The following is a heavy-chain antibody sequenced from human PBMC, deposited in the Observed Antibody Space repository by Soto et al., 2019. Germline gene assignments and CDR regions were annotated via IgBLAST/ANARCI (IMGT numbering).Heavy chain of an antibody. Sequence: EVRLLESGGGLVQPGESLRLSCAASGFTFSSYTMSWVRQAPGKGLEWVSVISGSDDSTYYADSVKGRFTISRDNSKNTLYLQMNSLRSEDTAVYYCAKRRSSSTFDYWGQGTLVTVSS. CDR1: GFTFSSYT. V-gene: IGHV3-23*01. CDR2: ISGSDDST. CDR3: AKRRSSSTFDY. D-gene: IGHD6-6*01. J-gene: IGHJ4*02.